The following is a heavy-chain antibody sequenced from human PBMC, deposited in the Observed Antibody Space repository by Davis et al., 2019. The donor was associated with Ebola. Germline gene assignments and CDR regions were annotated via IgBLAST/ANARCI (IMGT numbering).Heavy chain of an antibody. CDR2: LSGSGGLS. Sequence: GESLKISCAASGFTFSSYEMNWVRQAPGKGLEWVSALSGSGGLSYYADSVKGRFTISRDNSKNTLYLQMNSLTAEDTAVYYCARGGETVTGTASHGMDVWGQGTTVTVSS. CDR1: GFTFSSYE. D-gene: IGHD4-11*01. V-gene: IGHV3-23*01. J-gene: IGHJ6*02. CDR3: ARGGETVTGTASHGMDV.